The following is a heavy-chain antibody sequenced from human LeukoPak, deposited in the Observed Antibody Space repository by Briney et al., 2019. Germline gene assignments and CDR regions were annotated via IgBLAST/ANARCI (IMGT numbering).Heavy chain of an antibody. V-gene: IGHV1-69*13. CDR3: ALLSPSSRALLSNYYYYGMDV. Sequence: ASVTVSFTASGGTFSIYAISWVRQAPGQGLEWMGGIIPIFGTANYAQKFQGRVTITADESTSTAYMELSSLRSEDTAVYYCALLSPSSRALLSNYYYYGMDVSGQGTTVTVSS. CDR2: IIPIFGTA. CDR1: GGTFSIYA. D-gene: IGHD2-15*01. J-gene: IGHJ6*02.